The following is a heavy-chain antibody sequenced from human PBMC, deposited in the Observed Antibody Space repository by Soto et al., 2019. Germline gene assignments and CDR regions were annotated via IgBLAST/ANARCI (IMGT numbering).Heavy chain of an antibody. J-gene: IGHJ6*02. Sequence: PGGSLRLSCAASGFTFSSYSMNWVRQAPGKGLEWVSSISSSSSYIYYADSVKGRFTISRDNAKNSLYLQMNSLRAEDTAVYYCARESFAQLGGGLDYYGMDVWGQGTTVTVSS. V-gene: IGHV3-21*01. CDR3: ARESFAQLGGGLDYYGMDV. CDR1: GFTFSSYS. CDR2: ISSSSSYI. D-gene: IGHD6-6*01.